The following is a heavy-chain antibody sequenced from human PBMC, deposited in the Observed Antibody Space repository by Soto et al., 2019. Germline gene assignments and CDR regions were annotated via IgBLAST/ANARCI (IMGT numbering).Heavy chain of an antibody. V-gene: IGHV4-4*02. D-gene: IGHD2-15*01. CDR2: IYHSGST. J-gene: IGHJ3*02. CDR1: GGSISSSNW. Sequence: SETLSLTCAVSGGSISSSNWWSWVRQPPGKGLEWIGEIYHSGSTNYNPSLKSRVTISVDKSKNQFSLKLSSVTAADTAVYYCARSPSLYCSGGSCSDHDAFDIWGQGTMVTVSS. CDR3: ARSPSLYCSGGSCSDHDAFDI.